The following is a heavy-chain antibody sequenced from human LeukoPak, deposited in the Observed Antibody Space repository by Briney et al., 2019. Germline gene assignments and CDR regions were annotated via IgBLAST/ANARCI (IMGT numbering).Heavy chain of an antibody. J-gene: IGHJ6*03. D-gene: IGHD1-26*01. CDR3: AREGVGTATKTHYYYMDV. Sequence: ASVRVSCKTSGYTFTTYNIAWVRQAPGQGLEWVGWVSTYNGDTDYAQTVQGRVAMTTDTSTNTAYMDLRSLRPDDTAVYYCAREGVGTATKTHYYYMDVWGKGTTVTVSS. V-gene: IGHV1-18*01. CDR2: VSTYNGDT. CDR1: GYTFTTYN.